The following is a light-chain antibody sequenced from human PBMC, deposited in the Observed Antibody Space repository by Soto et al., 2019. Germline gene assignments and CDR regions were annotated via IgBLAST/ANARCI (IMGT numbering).Light chain of an antibody. CDR3: QQYGSSPT. V-gene: IGKV3-20*01. CDR2: GAS. J-gene: IGKJ5*01. CDR1: QSISSSY. Sequence: EIVLTQSPGTLSLSPGKRATLSCRASQSISSSYLAWYQQRPGQAPRLLIYGASSRATGIPDRFSGSGSGTEFTLTISRLEPEDFAVYYCQQYGSSPTFGEGTRLEI.